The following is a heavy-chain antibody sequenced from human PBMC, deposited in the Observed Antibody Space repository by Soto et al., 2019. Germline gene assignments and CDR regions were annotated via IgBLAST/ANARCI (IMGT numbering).Heavy chain of an antibody. Sequence: EVQLVESGGGLVQPGRSLRLSCAASGFTFDDYAMHWVRQAPGKGLEWVSGISWNSGSIGYADSVKGRFTISRDNAKNSLYLQMNSLRAEDTALYYCAKDIREYSSPHGMDVWGQGTTVTVSS. D-gene: IGHD6-6*01. J-gene: IGHJ6*02. CDR2: ISWNSGSI. CDR1: GFTFDDYA. V-gene: IGHV3-9*01. CDR3: AKDIREYSSPHGMDV.